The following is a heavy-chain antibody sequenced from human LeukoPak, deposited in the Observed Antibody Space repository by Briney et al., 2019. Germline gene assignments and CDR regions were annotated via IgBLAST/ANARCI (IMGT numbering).Heavy chain of an antibody. CDR1: GGTFSSYA. D-gene: IGHD2-2*01. J-gene: IGHJ4*02. CDR3: AREPAAENYFDY. CDR2: IIPIFGTA. V-gene: IGHV1-69*06. Sequence: GSSVKVSCKASGGTFSSYAISWVRQAPGQGLEWMGGIIPIFGTANYAQKFQGRVTITADKSTSTAYMELSSLRSEDTAAYYCAREPAAENYFDYWGQGTLVTVSS.